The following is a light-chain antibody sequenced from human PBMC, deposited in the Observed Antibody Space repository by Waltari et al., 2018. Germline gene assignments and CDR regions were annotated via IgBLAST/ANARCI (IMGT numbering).Light chain of an antibody. CDR1: ASDVGDSNY. V-gene: IGLV2-11*01. CDR2: AVT. CDR3: CSYAGTWV. J-gene: IGLJ3*02. Sequence: QSALTQPRSVSGSPGQSVTLSCTGTASDVGDSNYVSWYQQHPGEAPQLVLYAVTTRPSGVPARFSGSKSGNSASLTVSGLQSEDEADYYCCSYAGTWVFGGGTKLTVL.